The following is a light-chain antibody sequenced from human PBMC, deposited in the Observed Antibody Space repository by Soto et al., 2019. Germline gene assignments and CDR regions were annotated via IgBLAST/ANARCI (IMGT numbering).Light chain of an antibody. CDR3: QQYANSPIT. Sequence: EFLLTQSPGTLSLSPWEIATLSCRASQTVRNNYLAWYQQKPGQAPRLLIYDASSRATGIPDRFSGGGSGTDFTLTINRLEPEDFAVYYCQQYANSPITFGQGTRLEI. V-gene: IGKV3-20*01. J-gene: IGKJ5*01. CDR2: DAS. CDR1: QTVRNNY.